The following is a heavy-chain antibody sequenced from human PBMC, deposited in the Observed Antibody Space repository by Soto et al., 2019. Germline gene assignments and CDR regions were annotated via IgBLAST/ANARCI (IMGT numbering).Heavy chain of an antibody. J-gene: IGHJ4*02. V-gene: IGHV1-46*01. CDR3: ATGGDTAKDGY. Sequence: ASVKVSCKASGYTFTSYYMHWVRQAPGQGLEWMGIINPSGGSTSYAQKFQGRFTISRDTSKNMLYLQMNSLRAEDTAVYYCATGGDTAKDGYWGQGTLVTVSS. CDR2: INPSGGST. CDR1: GYTFTSYY. D-gene: IGHD5-18*01.